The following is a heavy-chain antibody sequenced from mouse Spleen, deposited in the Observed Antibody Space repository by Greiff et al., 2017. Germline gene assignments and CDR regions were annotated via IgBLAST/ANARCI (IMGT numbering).Heavy chain of an antibody. CDR3: ARHGGGAMDY. CDR2: ISGGGSYT. CDR1: GFTFSSYG. Sequence: EVKLMESGGGLVKPGGSLKLSCAASGFTFSSYGMSWVRQTPEKRLEWVATISGGGSYTYYPDSVKGRFTISRDNAKNNLYLQMSSLRSEDTALYYCARHGGGAMDYWGQGTSVTVSS. J-gene: IGHJ4*01. V-gene: IGHV5-9-2*01.